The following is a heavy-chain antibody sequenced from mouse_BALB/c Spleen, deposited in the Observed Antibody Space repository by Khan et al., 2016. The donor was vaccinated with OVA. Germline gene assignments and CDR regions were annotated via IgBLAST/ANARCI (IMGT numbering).Heavy chain of an antibody. CDR1: GYTFTSYW. V-gene: IGHV1-7*01. D-gene: IGHD1-1*01. CDR3: GNHGRSSGWFTY. J-gene: IGHJ3*01. Sequence: VQLQESGAELAKPGASVKMSCKASGYTFTSYWMHWVKQRPGQGLEWIGYINPSTGYTEYNQKFKDKATLTADKSSSTAYMQLSSLTSEDSAVLYRGNHGRSSGWFTYWGQGTLVTVSA. CDR2: INPSTGYT.